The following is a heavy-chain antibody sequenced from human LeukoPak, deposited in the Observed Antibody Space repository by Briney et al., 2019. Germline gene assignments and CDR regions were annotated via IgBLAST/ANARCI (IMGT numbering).Heavy chain of an antibody. J-gene: IGHJ3*02. V-gene: IGHV1-18*01. D-gene: IGHD3-10*01. CDR1: GYSFTNFG. Sequence: ASVKVSCKASGYSFTNFGITWVRQAPGQGLEWMGWISPYDDDPTYAQMFQGRLTMTADTSTSTAYMELRGLRSDDTAMYYCAKVDPPMKAGARGDAFDIWGQGTMVTVSS. CDR2: ISPYDDDP. CDR3: AKVDPPMKAGARGDAFDI.